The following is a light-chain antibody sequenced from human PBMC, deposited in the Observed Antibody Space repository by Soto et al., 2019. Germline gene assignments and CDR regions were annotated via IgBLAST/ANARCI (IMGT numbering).Light chain of an antibody. CDR3: QQYYSTPVT. CDR1: QTILYSSKNKNY. Sequence: DIVMTQSPDSLAVSLGERATINCKSSQTILYSSKNKNYLTWYQQKPGQPPKPLIYWASTRESGVPDRFSGSGSGTDFTLPISSLQAEDVAVYYCQQYYSTPVTFGGGTKVEIK. CDR2: WAS. V-gene: IGKV4-1*01. J-gene: IGKJ4*01.